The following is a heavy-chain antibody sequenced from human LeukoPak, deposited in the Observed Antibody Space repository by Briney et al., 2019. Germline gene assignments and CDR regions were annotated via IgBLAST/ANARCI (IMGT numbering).Heavy chain of an antibody. CDR3: ARVQRELMWYYDY. CDR2: INWNGGST. J-gene: IGHJ4*02. CDR1: GFTFDDYG. V-gene: IGHV3-20*04. Sequence: PGGSLRLSCPASGFTFDDYGMSWVRQAPGKGLEWVSGINWNGGSTGYADSVKGRFTISRDNAKNSLYLQMNSLRVEDTALYYCARVQRELMWYYDYWGQGTLVTVSS. D-gene: IGHD1-1*01.